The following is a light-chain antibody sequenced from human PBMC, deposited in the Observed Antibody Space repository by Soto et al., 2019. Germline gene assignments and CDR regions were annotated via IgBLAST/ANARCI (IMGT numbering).Light chain of an antibody. V-gene: IGLV2-14*01. CDR2: DVS. J-gene: IGLJ1*01. CDR1: SSDVGGYNY. Sequence: QSVLTQPASVSGSPGQSITISCTGTSSDVGGYNYVSWCQQHPGKAPKLMIYDVSNRPSGVSNRFSGSKSGNTASLTISGLQAEDEADYYCSSYTSSSTLVVFGTGTQLTVL. CDR3: SSYTSSSTLVV.